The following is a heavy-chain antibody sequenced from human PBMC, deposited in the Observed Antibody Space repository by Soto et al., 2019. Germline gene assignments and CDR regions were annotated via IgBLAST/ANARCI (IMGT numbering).Heavy chain of an antibody. CDR2: IYHSGST. Sequence: QVQLQESGPGLVKPSQTLSLTCTVSGDSISRGGYYWNWIRQHPRKGLEWIGYIYHSGSTNYNPSLKSRVTXSIXXSXYQLSLEVSNVTAADTAVYYCARDGAGAYGLGWFDPWGQGILVTVSS. CDR3: ARDGAGAYGLGWFDP. D-gene: IGHD2-21*01. CDR1: GDSISRGGYY. V-gene: IGHV4-31*03. J-gene: IGHJ5*02.